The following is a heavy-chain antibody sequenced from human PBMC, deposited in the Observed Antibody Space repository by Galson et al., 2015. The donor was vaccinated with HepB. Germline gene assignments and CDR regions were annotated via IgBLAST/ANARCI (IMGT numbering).Heavy chain of an antibody. V-gene: IGHV1-18*01. D-gene: IGHD2-21*01. Sequence: SVKVSCKASGYTFTSYGISWVRQAPGQGLEWMGWISAYNGNTNYAQKLQGRVTMTTDTSTSTAYMELRSLRSEDTAVYYCARGAYCGGDCYPNWFDPWGQGTLVTVSS. CDR3: ARGAYCGGDCYPNWFDP. CDR2: ISAYNGNT. CDR1: GYTFTSYG. J-gene: IGHJ5*02.